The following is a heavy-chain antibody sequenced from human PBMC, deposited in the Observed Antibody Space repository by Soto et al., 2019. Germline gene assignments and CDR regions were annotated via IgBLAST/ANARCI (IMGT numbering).Heavy chain of an antibody. CDR2: ITSSGGGT. CDR1: GFTFHEYA. CDR3: AKLTAA. Sequence: EVQLIESGGGWVQPGTSLRVSCAASGFTFHEYAMHWVRQAPGKGLEWVSSITSSGGGTYYADSVKGRFTVSRDNSKNTVYLQMNSLRDEDTAVYYCAKLTAAWGQGTLVTVSS. D-gene: IGHD6-13*01. J-gene: IGHJ4*02. V-gene: IGHV3-23*01.